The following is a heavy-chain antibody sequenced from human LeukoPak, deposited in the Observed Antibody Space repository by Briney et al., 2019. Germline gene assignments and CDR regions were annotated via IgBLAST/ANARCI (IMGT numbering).Heavy chain of an antibody. V-gene: IGHV3-74*01. CDR1: GFTFSSYW. Sequence: GGSLRLSCAASGFTFSSYWMHWVRQAPGTGLVWVSRINSDGSTTRYADSVKGRFTISRDNAKNTLYLQVNSLRAEDTAVYYCARRGGIHLEYFDYWGQGTLVTVSS. CDR3: ARRGGIHLEYFDY. J-gene: IGHJ4*02. D-gene: IGHD3-3*01. CDR2: INSDGSTT.